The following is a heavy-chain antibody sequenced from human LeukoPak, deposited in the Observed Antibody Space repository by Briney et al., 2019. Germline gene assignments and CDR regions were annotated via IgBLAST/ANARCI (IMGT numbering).Heavy chain of an antibody. Sequence: GGSLRLSCAASGFNFSSYGMLWVCQAPGKGLEWVAVIWYDGSNKHYADSVKGRFTISRDNSKNTLYRQMNSLRAEDTAVYYCAREFFSGLRGTDYWGQGTLVTVSS. J-gene: IGHJ4*02. CDR3: AREFFSGLRGTDY. V-gene: IGHV3-33*01. CDR1: GFNFSSYG. CDR2: IWYDGSNK. D-gene: IGHD5-12*01.